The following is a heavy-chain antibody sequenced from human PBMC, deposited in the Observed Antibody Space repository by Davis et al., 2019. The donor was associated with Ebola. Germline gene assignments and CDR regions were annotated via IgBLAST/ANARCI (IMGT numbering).Heavy chain of an antibody. V-gene: IGHV3-74*01. CDR3: ARDTSHQLPHWLYYFYGMDV. CDR2: IKTDGSTT. Sequence: HTGGSLRLSCAASGFTFSNYYLHWVRQAPGKGLEWVARIKTDGSTTRYADSVKGRFSISRDNTKNTLYLQMNSLRGEDTAIYYCARDTSHQLPHWLYYFYGMDVWGQGTTVTVS. D-gene: IGHD2-2*01. J-gene: IGHJ6*02. CDR1: GFTFSNYY.